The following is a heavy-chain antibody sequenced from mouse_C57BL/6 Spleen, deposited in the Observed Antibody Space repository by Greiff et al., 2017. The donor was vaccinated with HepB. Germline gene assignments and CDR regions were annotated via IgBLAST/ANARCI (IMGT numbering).Heavy chain of an antibody. V-gene: IGHV1-55*01. J-gene: IGHJ1*03. D-gene: IGHD1-1*01. CDR1: GYTFTSYW. CDR2: IYPGSGST. Sequence: VQLQQSGAELVKPGASVKMSCKASGYTFTSYWITWVKQRPGQGLEWIGDIYPGSGSTNYNEKFKSKATLTVDTSSSTAYMQLSSLTSEDSAVYYCARRPGSSYKYFDVWGTGTTVTVSS. CDR3: ARRPGSSYKYFDV.